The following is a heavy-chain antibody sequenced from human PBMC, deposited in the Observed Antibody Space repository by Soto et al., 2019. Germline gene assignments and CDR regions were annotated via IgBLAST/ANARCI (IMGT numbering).Heavy chain of an antibody. CDR2: ISWNGNFT. V-gene: IGHV3-9*01. J-gene: IGHJ4*02. Sequence: EVQLVESGGDMVQPGMSLKLSCVGSGYSFEDYSMHWVRQAPGKGLEWVSGISWNGNFTGYADSVKGRFTISRDNAKNSLFLQMRSLSLEDTALYYCVGGSWFDWGQGTLVTVSS. CDR3: VGGSWFD. CDR1: GYSFEDYS. D-gene: IGHD2-15*01.